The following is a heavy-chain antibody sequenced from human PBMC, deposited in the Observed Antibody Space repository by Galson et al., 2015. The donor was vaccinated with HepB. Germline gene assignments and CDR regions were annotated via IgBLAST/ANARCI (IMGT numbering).Heavy chain of an antibody. CDR1: KFSFSDYA. D-gene: IGHD2-8*01. V-gene: IGHV3-23*01. J-gene: IGHJ6*02. CDR3: AKDQNCTKSVCYTYFYNGMDV. Sequence: SLRLSCAASKFSFSDYAMSWVRQAPGKGLEWLSLISGSGISTYYANSVKGRFTISRDNSNNMLYLQMNSLRAEDTAVYYCAKDQNCTKSVCYTYFYNGMDVWGQGTTVTVSS. CDR2: ISGSGIST.